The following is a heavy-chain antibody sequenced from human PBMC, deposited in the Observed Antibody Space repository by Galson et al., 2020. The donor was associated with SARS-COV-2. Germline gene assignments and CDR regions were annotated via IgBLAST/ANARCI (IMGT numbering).Heavy chain of an antibody. CDR1: GGSISSSSYY. D-gene: IGHD3-9*01. J-gene: IGHJ5*02. CDR2: IYYSGST. Sequence: SETLSLTCTVSGGSISSSSYYWGWIRQPPGKGLEWIGSIYYSGSTYYNPSLKSRVTISVDTSKNQFSLKLSSVTAADTAVYYCARDLRITIFYKIVNWFDPWGQGTLVTVSS. CDR3: ARDLRITIFYKIVNWFDP. V-gene: IGHV4-39*07.